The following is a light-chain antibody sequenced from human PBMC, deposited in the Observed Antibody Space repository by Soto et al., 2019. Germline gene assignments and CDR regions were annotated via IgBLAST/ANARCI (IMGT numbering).Light chain of an antibody. CDR1: QSISNY. Sequence: DIQMTQSPSSLSASVGDRVTITCRASQSISNYLNWYQQKPGKAPKLLMYAASSLQSGVPSRFSGSGSGTDFTLTISSLQPEDFATYYCQQSYSTPRKLGQGTKVEIK. CDR3: QQSYSTPRK. V-gene: IGKV1-39*01. CDR2: AAS. J-gene: IGKJ1*01.